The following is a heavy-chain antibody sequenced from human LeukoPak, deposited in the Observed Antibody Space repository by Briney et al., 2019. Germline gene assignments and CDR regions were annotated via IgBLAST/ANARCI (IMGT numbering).Heavy chain of an antibody. Sequence: ASVKVSCKASGYTFTSYYMHWVRQAPGQGLEWMGIINPGGGSTSYAQKFQGRVTMTRDTSTSTVYMELSSLRSEDTAVYYCARDSSGYYAFDYWGQGTLVTVSS. V-gene: IGHV1-46*01. CDR1: GYTFTSYY. J-gene: IGHJ4*02. CDR3: ARDSSGYYAFDY. CDR2: INPGGGST. D-gene: IGHD3-22*01.